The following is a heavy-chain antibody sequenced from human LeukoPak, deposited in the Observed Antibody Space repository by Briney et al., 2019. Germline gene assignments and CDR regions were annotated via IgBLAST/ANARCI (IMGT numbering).Heavy chain of an antibody. J-gene: IGHJ6*02. CDR3: ARVQAKKTGLYYYYYGMDV. Sequence: GESLKISCKGSGXSFINYWIGWVRQVPGKGLEWMGFSYPVDSDTTYSPSFQGQGTISADKSISTAYLQWSSLKASDTAMYYCARVQAKKTGLYYYYYGMDVWGQGTTVTVSS. V-gene: IGHV5-51*01. CDR2: SYPVDSDT. CDR1: GXSFINYW. D-gene: IGHD1-14*01.